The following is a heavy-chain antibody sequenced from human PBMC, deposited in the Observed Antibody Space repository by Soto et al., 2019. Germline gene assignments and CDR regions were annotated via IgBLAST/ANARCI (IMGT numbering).Heavy chain of an antibody. CDR3: ARAQVYHNWFDP. D-gene: IGHD2-2*02. V-gene: IGHV4-34*01. Sequence: ETLSLTCAVYGGSFSGYYWSWIRQPPGKGLEWIGEINHSGSTSYNPSLKSRVTISADTSKNQFSLKLSSVTAADTAVYYCARAQVYHNWFDPWGQGTLVTV. CDR1: GGSFSGYY. CDR2: INHSGST. J-gene: IGHJ5*02.